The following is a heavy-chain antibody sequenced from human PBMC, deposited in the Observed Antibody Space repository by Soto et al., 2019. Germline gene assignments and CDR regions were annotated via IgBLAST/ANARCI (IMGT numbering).Heavy chain of an antibody. D-gene: IGHD6-19*01. CDR1: GFTFSSYS. Sequence: EVQLVESGGGLVKPGGSLRLSCAASGFTFSSYSMNWVRQAPGKGLEWVSSISSSSSYIYYADSVKGRFTISRDNAKNSLYLQMNSLRAEDPAVYYCASSGYSSGWYWFDPWGQGTLVTVSS. CDR3: ASSGYSSGWYWFDP. V-gene: IGHV3-21*01. J-gene: IGHJ5*02. CDR2: ISSSSSYI.